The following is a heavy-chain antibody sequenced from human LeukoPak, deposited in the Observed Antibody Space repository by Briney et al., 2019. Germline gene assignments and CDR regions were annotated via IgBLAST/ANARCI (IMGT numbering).Heavy chain of an antibody. Sequence: ASVKVSCKASGYTFTGYYLHWVRQAPGQGLEWMGWINTNSGGTNYAQTFQGRVTMTRDTSISTAYMELSRLRSDDTAVYFCARDRTKIPGISMVRGVTKFYYYYMDIWGKGTTVTVSS. D-gene: IGHD3-10*01. CDR3: ARDRTKIPGISMVRGVTKFYYYYMDI. CDR2: INTNSGGT. J-gene: IGHJ6*03. V-gene: IGHV1-2*02. CDR1: GYTFTGYY.